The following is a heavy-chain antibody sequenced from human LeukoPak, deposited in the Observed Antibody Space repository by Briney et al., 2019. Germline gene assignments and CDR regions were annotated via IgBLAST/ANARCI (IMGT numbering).Heavy chain of an antibody. CDR2: IIPIFGTA. Sequence: SVKVSCKASGGTCSSYAISWVRQAPGQGLEWMGRIIPIFGTANYAQKFQGRVTITTDESTSTAYMELSSLRSEDTAVYYCARERAARFDYWGQGTLVTVSS. CDR1: GGTCSSYA. CDR3: ARERAARFDY. J-gene: IGHJ4*02. D-gene: IGHD6-25*01. V-gene: IGHV1-69*05.